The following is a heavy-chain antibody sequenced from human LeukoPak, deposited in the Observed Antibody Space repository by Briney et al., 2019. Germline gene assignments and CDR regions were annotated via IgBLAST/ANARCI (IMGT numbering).Heavy chain of an antibody. D-gene: IGHD2-2*01. CDR3: ARDWRYCTSDSCYVAFDY. Sequence: PGRSLRLSCAASGFTFSHYALNWVRQTPGKGLEWVAITSYDGSDLSYADSVKGRFTISRDKSKNMLYLQMNSLRVEDTALYYCARDWRYCTSDSCYVAFDYWGQGTLVTDSS. CDR1: GFTFSHYA. CDR2: TSYDGSDL. J-gene: IGHJ4*02. V-gene: IGHV3-30*04.